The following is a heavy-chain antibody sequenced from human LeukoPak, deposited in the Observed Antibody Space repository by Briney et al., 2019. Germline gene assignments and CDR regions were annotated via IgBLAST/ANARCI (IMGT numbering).Heavy chain of an antibody. J-gene: IGHJ6*02. Sequence: ASVKVSCKASGYTFTSYDINWVRQATGQGLEWMGWMNPNSGNTGYAQKFQGRVTMTRNTSISTAYMELSSLRSEDTAVYYCAKVTMVRGENYYYYGMDVWGQGTTVTVSS. CDR2: MNPNSGNT. V-gene: IGHV1-8*01. CDR1: GYTFTSYD. CDR3: AKVTMVRGENYYYYGMDV. D-gene: IGHD3-10*01.